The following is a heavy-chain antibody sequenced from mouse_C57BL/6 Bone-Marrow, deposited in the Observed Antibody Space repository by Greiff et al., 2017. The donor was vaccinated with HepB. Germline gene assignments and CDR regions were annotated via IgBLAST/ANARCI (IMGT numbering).Heavy chain of an antibody. J-gene: IGHJ4*01. Sequence: QVQLQQSGAELARPGASVKLSCKASGYTFTSYGISWVKQRTGQGLEWIGEIYPRSGNTYYNEKFKGKATLTADKSSSTAYMELRSLTSEDSAVYFGARGALYYYGSSYYAMDYWGQGTSVTVSS. D-gene: IGHD1-1*01. CDR1: GYTFTSYG. V-gene: IGHV1-81*01. CDR3: ARGALYYYGSSYYAMDY. CDR2: IYPRSGNT.